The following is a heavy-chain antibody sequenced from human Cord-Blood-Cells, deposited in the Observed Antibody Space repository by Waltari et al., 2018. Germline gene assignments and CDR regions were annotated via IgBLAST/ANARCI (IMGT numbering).Heavy chain of an antibody. CDR2: INHSGST. J-gene: IGHJ4*02. CDR3: ASTLYDSSGYYYDY. V-gene: IGHV4-34*01. Sequence: QVQLQEWGAGLFKPSETLSLTCAFYGGSFSGYYWRWIRKPPGKGLEWIGEINHSGSTNYNPSLKSRVTISVDTSKNQFSLKLSSVTAADTAVYYCASTLYDSSGYYYDYWGQGTLVTVSS. CDR1: GGSFSGYY. D-gene: IGHD3-22*01.